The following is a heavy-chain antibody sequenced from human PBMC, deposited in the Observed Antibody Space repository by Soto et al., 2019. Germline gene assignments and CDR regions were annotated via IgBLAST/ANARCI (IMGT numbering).Heavy chain of an antibody. V-gene: IGHV3-48*02. CDR2: ISSSSSTI. J-gene: IGHJ5*02. CDR1: GFTFSSYS. D-gene: IGHD3-3*01. Sequence: GGSLRLSCAASGFTFSSYSMNWVRQAPGKGLEWVSYISSSSSTIYYADSVKGRSTISRDNAENSLYLQMNSLRDEDTAVYYCARDMSFWSGYYGGFDPWGQGTLVTVSS. CDR3: ARDMSFWSGYYGGFDP.